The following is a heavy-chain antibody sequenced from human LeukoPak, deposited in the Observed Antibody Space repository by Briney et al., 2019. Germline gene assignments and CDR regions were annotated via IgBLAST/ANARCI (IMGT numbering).Heavy chain of an antibody. D-gene: IGHD6-13*01. Sequence: EASVRVSCKASGDTFTVYYMRGGPQAPGRGGGWGGWINPNSGGTNYAQKFQGRVTMTRDTSISTAYMELSRLRSDDTAVYYCARVAGRQQLVRVDYWGQGTLVTVSS. CDR1: GDTFTVYY. CDR3: ARVAGRQQLVRVDY. CDR2: INPNSGGT. J-gene: IGHJ4*02. V-gene: IGHV1-2*03.